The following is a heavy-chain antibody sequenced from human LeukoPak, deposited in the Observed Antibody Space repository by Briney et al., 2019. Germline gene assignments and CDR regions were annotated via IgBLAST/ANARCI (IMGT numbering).Heavy chain of an antibody. V-gene: IGHV3-23*01. Sequence: GGSLRLSCAASGFTFNNYAMSWVRQAPGKGLEWVAAISGSGGSTYYADSVKGRFTISRDNAKNSLYLQMNSLRAEDTAVYYCARDGYCSGGSCRRAYYYYYGMDVWGQGTTVTVSS. CDR1: GFTFNNYA. J-gene: IGHJ6*02. D-gene: IGHD2-15*01. CDR2: ISGSGGST. CDR3: ARDGYCSGGSCRRAYYYYYGMDV.